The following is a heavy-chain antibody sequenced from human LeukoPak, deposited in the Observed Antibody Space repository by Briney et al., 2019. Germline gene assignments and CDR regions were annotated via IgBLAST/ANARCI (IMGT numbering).Heavy chain of an antibody. V-gene: IGHV1-18*01. CDR3: AREGAVAGSGHAFDI. Sequence: ASVKVSCKASGYTFTSYGISWVRQAPGQGLEWMGWISAYNGNTNYAQKLQGRVTMTTDTSTSTAYMELRSLRSDDTAVYYCAREGAVAGSGHAFDIWGQGTMVSVSS. D-gene: IGHD6-19*01. CDR1: GYTFTSYG. J-gene: IGHJ3*02. CDR2: ISAYNGNT.